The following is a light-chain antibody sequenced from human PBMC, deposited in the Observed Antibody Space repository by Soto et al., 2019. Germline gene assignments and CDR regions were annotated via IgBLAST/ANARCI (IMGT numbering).Light chain of an antibody. CDR3: QQYNSYWT. J-gene: IGKJ1*01. V-gene: IGKV1-5*03. CDR2: KAS. Sequence: DIQMTQSPSTLSASVGDRVTITFRASQSISSWLAWYQQKPGKAPKLMIYKASSLASGVPSRFSGSGSGTEFAITINSLQPDDFATYYCQQYNSYWTFGQGTKVEIK. CDR1: QSISSW.